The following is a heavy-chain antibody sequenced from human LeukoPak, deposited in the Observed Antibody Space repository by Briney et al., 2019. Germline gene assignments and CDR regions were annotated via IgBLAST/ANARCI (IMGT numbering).Heavy chain of an antibody. D-gene: IGHD1-14*01. Sequence: GGSLRLSCAASGFIFSNSWMTWVRQAPGKGLEWVANIKPDGSEKYYVGSVKGRFTISRDNAKNSLYLQMNSLRAEDTAVYYCAKEPEVVWGQGTLVTVSS. CDR3: AKEPEVV. V-gene: IGHV3-7*01. CDR1: GFIFSNSW. J-gene: IGHJ4*02. CDR2: IKPDGSEK.